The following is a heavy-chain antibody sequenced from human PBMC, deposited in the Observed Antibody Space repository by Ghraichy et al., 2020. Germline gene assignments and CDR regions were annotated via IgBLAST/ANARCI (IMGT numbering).Heavy chain of an antibody. Sequence: GGSLRLSCAASGFTFSDYYMSWIRQAPGKGLEWVSYIRSSSSYTNYAESVKGRFTISRDNAKNSLSLQMNSLRAEDTAVYYCARGFRSQTGLIDYWGQGTLVIVSS. D-gene: IGHD1-14*01. V-gene: IGHV3-11*05. CDR1: GFTFSDYY. CDR3: ARGFRSQTGLIDY. J-gene: IGHJ4*02. CDR2: IRSSSSYT.